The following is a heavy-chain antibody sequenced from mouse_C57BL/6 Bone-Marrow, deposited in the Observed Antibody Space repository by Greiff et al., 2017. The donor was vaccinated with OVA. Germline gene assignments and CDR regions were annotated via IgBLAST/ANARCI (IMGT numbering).Heavy chain of an antibody. CDR2: ISYDGSN. D-gene: IGHD2-4*01. CDR1: GYSITSGYY. J-gene: IGHJ1*03. V-gene: IGHV3-6*01. Sequence: EVKLMESGPGLVKPSQSLSLTCSVTGYSITSGYYWNWIRQFPGNKLEWMGYISYDGSNNYNPSLKNRISITRDTSKNQFFLKLNSVTTEDTATYYCARDNYYDYDWYFDVWGTGTTVTVSS. CDR3: ARDNYYDYDWYFDV.